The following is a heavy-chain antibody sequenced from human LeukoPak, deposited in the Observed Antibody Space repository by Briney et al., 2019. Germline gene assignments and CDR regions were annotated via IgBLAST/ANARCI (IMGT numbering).Heavy chain of an antibody. CDR3: ARDITLTRGGRSDY. Sequence: PGGSLRLSCAASGFTFSSYGMHWVRQAPGKGLEWVANIKQDGSEKYYVDSVKGRFTISRDNAKNTLYLQMNSLRAEDTAVYYCARDITLTRGGRSDYWGHGTLVTVSA. CDR2: IKQDGSEK. J-gene: IGHJ4*01. CDR1: GFTFSSYG. D-gene: IGHD3-10*01. V-gene: IGHV3-7*01.